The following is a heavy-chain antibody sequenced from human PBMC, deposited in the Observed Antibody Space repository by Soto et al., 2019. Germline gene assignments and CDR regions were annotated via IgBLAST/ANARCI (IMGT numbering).Heavy chain of an antibody. CDR3: ARHQPSLIAARAYYYYGMDV. CDR1: GFSISRSIYY. D-gene: IGHD6-6*01. J-gene: IGHJ6*02. CDR2: IYYSGST. Sequence: EALSFTYTVSGFSISRSIYYCGWIRQPPGKGLEWIGSIYYSGSTYYNPSLKSRVTISVDTSKNQFSLKLSSVTAADTAVYYCARHQPSLIAARAYYYYGMDVWGQGTTVTVSS. V-gene: IGHV4-39*01.